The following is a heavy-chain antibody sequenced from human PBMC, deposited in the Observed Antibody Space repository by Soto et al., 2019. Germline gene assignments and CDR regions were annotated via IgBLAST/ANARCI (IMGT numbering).Heavy chain of an antibody. Sequence: EVQLVESGGGLVQPGGSLRLSCAASGFSFSSYWMSWVRQAPGKGLEWVANIKQDGSAKYYVESVEGRFTISRANAKHSLYLHMDSLRSENTAVYYCSPWGGTCNSSSCYGGYWGQGTLVTVSS. CDR2: IKQDGSAK. D-gene: IGHD2-2*01. CDR1: GFSFSSYW. CDR3: SPWGGTCNSSSCYGGY. V-gene: IGHV3-7*01. J-gene: IGHJ4*02.